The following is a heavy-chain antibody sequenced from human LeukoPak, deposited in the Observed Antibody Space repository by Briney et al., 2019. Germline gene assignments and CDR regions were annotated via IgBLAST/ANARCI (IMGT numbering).Heavy chain of an antibody. CDR2: ISSSSTII. CDR3: ARDSSYITGGTLDY. Sequence: PGGSLRLSCAASGFTFSSYSMNWVRQAPGKGLEWVSYISSSSTIIYYADSVKGRFTISRDNAKNSLYLQMNSLRAEDTAVYYCARDSSYITGGTLDYWGQGTLVTVSS. CDR1: GFTFSSYS. D-gene: IGHD1-20*01. V-gene: IGHV3-48*01. J-gene: IGHJ4*02.